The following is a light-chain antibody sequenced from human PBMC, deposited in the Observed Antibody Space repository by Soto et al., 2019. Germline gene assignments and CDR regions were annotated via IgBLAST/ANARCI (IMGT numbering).Light chain of an antibody. CDR2: GAS. V-gene: IGKV3-20*01. CDR1: QSVSST. Sequence: EIVLTQSPGTLSXXXXXXXXXXXRASQSVSSTVAWYQQKPGQAPRLLIYGASNRATGIPDRFSGSGSGTDFTLTISRLEPEDFAVYYCQQYGSSGTFGQGTKVDIK. J-gene: IGKJ1*01. CDR3: QQYGSSGT.